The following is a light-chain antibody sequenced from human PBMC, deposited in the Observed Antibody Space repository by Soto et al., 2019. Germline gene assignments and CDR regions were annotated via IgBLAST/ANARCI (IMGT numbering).Light chain of an antibody. V-gene: IGLV1-44*01. CDR1: SSNIGDNP. CDR2: IND. J-gene: IGLJ1*01. Sequence: QSVLTQPPSASGTPGQRVTISCSGSSSNIGDNPVNWYQQVPGAAPKLLIYINDQRPSGVPDRFSGSKSGTSASLAISGLQPEDEADYYCAAWDDSLNALFGTWTKVTVL. CDR3: AAWDDSLNAL.